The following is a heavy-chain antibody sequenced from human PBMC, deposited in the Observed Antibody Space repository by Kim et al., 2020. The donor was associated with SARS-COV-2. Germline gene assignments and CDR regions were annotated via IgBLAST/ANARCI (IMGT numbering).Heavy chain of an antibody. CDR2: IRSKAYGGTT. CDR1: GFTFGDYA. J-gene: IGHJ6*02. D-gene: IGHD1-26*01. Sequence: GGSLRLSCTASGFTFGDYAMSWFRQAPGKGLEWVGFIRSKAYGGTTEYAASVKGRFTISRDDSKSIAYLQMNSLKTEDTAVYYCTREGVGGRYYGMDVWGQGTTVTVSS. V-gene: IGHV3-49*03. CDR3: TREGVGGRYYGMDV.